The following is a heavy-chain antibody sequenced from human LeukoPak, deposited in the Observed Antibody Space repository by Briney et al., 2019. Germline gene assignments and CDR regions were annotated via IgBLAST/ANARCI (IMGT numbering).Heavy chain of an antibody. CDR1: GFTFRSHA. J-gene: IGHJ1*01. Sequence: PGGPLRLSCAASGFTFRSHAMSWVRQAPGKGLEWVSDISGSGDTTYYADSVKGRFTISRDNSKNTLYLQMNSLRAEDTAVYWCVKNGALAVDYFHHWGPGTLVTVSS. CDR2: ISGSGDTT. V-gene: IGHV3-23*01. D-gene: IGHD6-19*01. CDR3: VKNGALAVDYFHH.